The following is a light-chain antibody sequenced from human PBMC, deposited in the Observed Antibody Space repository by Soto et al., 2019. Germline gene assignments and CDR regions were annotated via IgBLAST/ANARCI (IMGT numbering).Light chain of an antibody. Sequence: EIVLPQSPGTLSLSPGERATLSCRASQSVSSSYLAWYQQKPGQAPRLLIYGASTRATGIPARFSGSGSGTEFTLTISSLQSEDFAVYYCQQYNNWPLTFGQGTRLEIK. CDR1: QSVSSSY. CDR3: QQYNNWPLT. V-gene: IGKV3-15*01. J-gene: IGKJ5*01. CDR2: GAS.